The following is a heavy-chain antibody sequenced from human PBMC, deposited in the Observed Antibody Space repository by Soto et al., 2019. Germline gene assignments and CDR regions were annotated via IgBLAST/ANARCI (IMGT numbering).Heavy chain of an antibody. CDR3: ARDWTHSLDV. J-gene: IGHJ6*02. CDR2: IIPILGIA. CDR1: GGTFSSYT. Sequence: QVQLVQSGAEVKKPGSSVKVSCKASGGTFSSYTISWVRQAPGQGLEWMGRIIPILGIANYAQKFQGRVXIXXDKSTSTAYMELSSLRSEDTAVYYCARDWTHSLDVWGQGTTVTVSS. V-gene: IGHV1-69*08. D-gene: IGHD1-26*01.